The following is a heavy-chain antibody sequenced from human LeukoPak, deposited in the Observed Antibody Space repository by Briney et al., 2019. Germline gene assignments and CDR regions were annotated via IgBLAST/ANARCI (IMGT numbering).Heavy chain of an antibody. CDR1: GGSISSGYY. J-gene: IGHJ4*02. CDR3: ARLVVSSWYHEVLLGRDY. D-gene: IGHD6-13*01. Sequence: SETLSLTCTVSGGSISSGYYWGWIRQPPGKGLEWLGSFYYSGSTYYKPSLKSRVTISVDTSKNQFSLKLSSVTAADTAVYYCARLVVSSWYHEVLLGRDYWGQGTLVTVSS. CDR2: FYYSGST. V-gene: IGHV4-39*01.